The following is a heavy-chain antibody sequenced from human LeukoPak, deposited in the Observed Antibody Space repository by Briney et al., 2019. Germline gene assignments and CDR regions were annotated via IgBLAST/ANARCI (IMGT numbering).Heavy chain of an antibody. J-gene: IGHJ5*02. CDR2: FYYSGST. CDR3: ARADYDFWSGYHPGGFDP. CDR1: GGSISSYY. D-gene: IGHD3-3*01. Sequence: SETLSLTCTVPGGSISSYYWSWIRQPLGKGLEWIGYFYYSGSTNYNPSLKSRVTISVDTSKNQFSLKLSSVTAADTAVYYCARADYDFWSGYHPGGFDPWGQGTLVTVSS. V-gene: IGHV4-59*01.